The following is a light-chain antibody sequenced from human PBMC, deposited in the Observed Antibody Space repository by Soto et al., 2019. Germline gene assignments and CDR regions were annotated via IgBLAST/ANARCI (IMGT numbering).Light chain of an antibody. Sequence: QSALTQPASVSGSPGQSITISCTGTSSDVGGYDYVSWYRHHPGKAPKLTIYEVSNRPSGVSNRFSGSKSSNTASLTISGLQAEDEAEYYCSSYTSSSTDVFGTGTKPTVL. CDR1: SSDVGGYDY. CDR3: SSYTSSSTDV. V-gene: IGLV2-14*01. CDR2: EVS. J-gene: IGLJ1*01.